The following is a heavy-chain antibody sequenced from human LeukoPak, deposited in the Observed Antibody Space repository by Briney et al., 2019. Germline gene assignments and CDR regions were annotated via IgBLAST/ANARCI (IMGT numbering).Heavy chain of an antibody. CDR1: GFTFRSYA. D-gene: IGHD4-17*01. CDR2: ISGSGGTI. CDR3: ASFHGDSPPVRWFGP. J-gene: IGHJ5*02. V-gene: IGHV3-23*01. Sequence: GGSLRLSCAASGFTFRSYAMTWVRQAPGKGLEWVSAISGSGGTIYYADSVRGRFTISRDNSKNALYLQLSSLGLEDTATYYCASFHGDSPPVRWFGPWGQGTLVTVSS.